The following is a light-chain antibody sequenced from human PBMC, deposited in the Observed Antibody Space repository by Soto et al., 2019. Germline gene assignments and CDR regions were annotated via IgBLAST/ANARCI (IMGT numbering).Light chain of an antibody. J-gene: IGKJ1*01. CDR1: QDIRTE. V-gene: IGKV1-6*01. CDR3: LQDYSYPRT. Sequence: AIQMTQTPSSLSASVGDRVTITCRASQDIRTELGWYQQKPGNAPKLLIYDTSILQSGVPSRFSGIGSGTDFTLTISRLQPEDFATYYCLQDYSYPRTFGQGTKVEIK. CDR2: DTS.